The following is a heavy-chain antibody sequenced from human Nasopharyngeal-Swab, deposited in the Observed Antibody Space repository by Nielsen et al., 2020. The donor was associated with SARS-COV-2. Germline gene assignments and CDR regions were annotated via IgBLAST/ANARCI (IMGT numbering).Heavy chain of an antibody. CDR1: GGSFSGYY. V-gene: IGHV4-34*01. D-gene: IGHD3-22*01. CDR3: ARGLTYFFDSGSYYPLGF. J-gene: IGHJ4*02. Sequence: GSLRLSCAVYGGSFSGYYWTWIRQPPGKGLEWIGEINHDGSNNNNPSLGSRVIISGDTSENQFSLKLYSVTAADTAVYYCARGLTYFFDSGSYYPLGFWGQGTLVTVSS. CDR2: INHDGSN.